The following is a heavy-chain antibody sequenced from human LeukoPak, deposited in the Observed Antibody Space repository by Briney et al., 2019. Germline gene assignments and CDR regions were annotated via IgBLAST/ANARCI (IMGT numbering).Heavy chain of an antibody. V-gene: IGHV3-21*01. CDR3: ARDEDASVVVVAATPFDY. Sequence: PGGSLRLSCAASGFSFSSYSMNWVRQAPGKGLEWVSSISSSSSYIYYADSVKGRFTISRDNAKNSLYLQMNSLRAEDAAVYYCARDEDASVVVVAATPFDYWGQGTLVTVPS. CDR1: GFSFSSYS. CDR2: ISSSSSYI. D-gene: IGHD2-15*01. J-gene: IGHJ4*02.